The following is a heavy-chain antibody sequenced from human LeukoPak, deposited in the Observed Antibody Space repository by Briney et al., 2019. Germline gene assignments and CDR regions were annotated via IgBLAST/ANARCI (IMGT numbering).Heavy chain of an antibody. CDR2: IYYSGST. D-gene: IGHD3-10*01. Sequence: SETLSLTCTVSAGSVSSGSYYWSWIRQPPGKGLEWIGYIYYSGSTNYNPSLKSRVTISVDTSKNQFSLKLSSVTAADTAVYYCARDQDDGSGSSFDYWGQGTLVTVSS. CDR1: AGSVSSGSYY. J-gene: IGHJ4*02. V-gene: IGHV4-61*01. CDR3: ARDQDDGSGSSFDY.